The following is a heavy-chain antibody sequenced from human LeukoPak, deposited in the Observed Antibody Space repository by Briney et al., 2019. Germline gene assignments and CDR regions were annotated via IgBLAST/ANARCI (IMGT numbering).Heavy chain of an antibody. Sequence: SETLSLTCTVSGGSISGYYWSWIRQPPGKGLEWLGFSYNTGNTNYNPSLKSRVTISLDTSKNQFSLSLSSVTAADTAVYYCARPGGRDHGGNSVAFDIWGQGTMVTVSS. CDR3: ARPGGRDHGGNSVAFDI. CDR2: SYNTGNT. CDR1: GGSISGYY. D-gene: IGHD4-23*01. J-gene: IGHJ3*02. V-gene: IGHV4-59*08.